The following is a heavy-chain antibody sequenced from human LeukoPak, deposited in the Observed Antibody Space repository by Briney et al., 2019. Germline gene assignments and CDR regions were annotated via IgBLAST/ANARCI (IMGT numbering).Heavy chain of an antibody. V-gene: IGHV1-69*04. J-gene: IGHJ5*02. CDR3: ARDRWTPLRRSWFDP. Sequence: SVKVSCKASGGTFSSYAISWVRQAPGQGLEWMGRIIPILGIANYAQKFQGRVTITADKSTSTAYMELSSLRSEDTAVYYCARDRWTPLRRSWFDPWGQGTLVTVSS. CDR2: IIPILGIA. D-gene: IGHD3/OR15-3a*01. CDR1: GGTFSSYA.